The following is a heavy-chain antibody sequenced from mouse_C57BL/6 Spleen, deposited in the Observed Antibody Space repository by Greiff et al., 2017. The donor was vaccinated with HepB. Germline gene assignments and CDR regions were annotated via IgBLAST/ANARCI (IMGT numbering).Heavy chain of an antibody. D-gene: IGHD1-2*01. Sequence: VQLQESGAELARPGASVKLSCKASGYTFTSYGISWVKQRTGQGLEWIGEIYPRSGNTYYNEKFKGKATLTADKSSSTAYMELRSLTSEDSAVYFCARLLRPTGYFDVWGTGTTVTVSS. CDR3: ARLLRPTGYFDV. V-gene: IGHV1-81*01. CDR1: GYTFTSYG. CDR2: IYPRSGNT. J-gene: IGHJ1*03.